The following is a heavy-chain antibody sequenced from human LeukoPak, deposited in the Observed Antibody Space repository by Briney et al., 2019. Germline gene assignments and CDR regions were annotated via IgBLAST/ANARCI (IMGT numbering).Heavy chain of an antibody. D-gene: IGHD3-22*01. V-gene: IGHV1-8*01. J-gene: IGHJ4*02. Sequence: ASVKVSCKASDYTFISYGINWVRQATGQGLEWMGWMNPNSGNAGYAQKFQGRVTMTRNTSINTAYMEVSSLRSDDSAVYYCARGAREVVVVITKYYVDFWGQGTLVTVSS. CDR2: MNPNSGNA. CDR3: ARGAREVVVVITKYYVDF. CDR1: DYTFISYG.